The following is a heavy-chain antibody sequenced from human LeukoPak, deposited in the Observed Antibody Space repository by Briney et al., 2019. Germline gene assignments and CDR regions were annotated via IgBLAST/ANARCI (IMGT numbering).Heavy chain of an antibody. CDR3: AKDLSGSYPTDAFDI. D-gene: IGHD1-26*01. V-gene: IGHV3-30*02. CDR1: GFTFSSYG. Sequence: GGSLRLSCAASGFTFSSYGMHWVRQAPGKGLEWVAFIRYDGSNKYYADSVKGRFTISRDNAKNSLYLQMNSLRAEDTAVYYCAKDLSGSYPTDAFDIWGQGTMVTVSS. J-gene: IGHJ3*02. CDR2: IRYDGSNK.